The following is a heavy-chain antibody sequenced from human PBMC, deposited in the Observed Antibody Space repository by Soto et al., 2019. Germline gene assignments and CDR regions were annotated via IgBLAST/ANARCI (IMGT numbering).Heavy chain of an antibody. CDR3: ARDFGTTKPSYYYYYGMDV. V-gene: IGHV1-2*04. Sequence: ASVKVSCKASGYTFTGYYMHWVRQAPGQGLEWMGWINPNSGGTNYAQKFQGWVTMTRDTSISTAYMELSRLRSDDTAVYYCARDFGTTKPSYYYYYGMDVWGQGTTVTVSS. CDR2: INPNSGGT. CDR1: GYTFTGYY. J-gene: IGHJ6*02. D-gene: IGHD1-1*01.